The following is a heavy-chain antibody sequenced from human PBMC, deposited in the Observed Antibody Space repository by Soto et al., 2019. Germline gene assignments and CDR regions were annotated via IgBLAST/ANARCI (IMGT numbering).Heavy chain of an antibody. D-gene: IGHD1-1*01. J-gene: IGHJ4*02. CDR3: STLGGPHLESRDY. CDR2: IKGDGSDT. Sequence: GGSLRLSCAASGFTFSSSRMHWVRQVPGKGPVWVSHIKGDGSDTSYAESVKGRFTVSRDNAKDTLYLQMNNLRAEDTALYYCSTLGGPHLESRDYWGQGTLVTVSS. V-gene: IGHV3-74*01. CDR1: GFTFSSSR.